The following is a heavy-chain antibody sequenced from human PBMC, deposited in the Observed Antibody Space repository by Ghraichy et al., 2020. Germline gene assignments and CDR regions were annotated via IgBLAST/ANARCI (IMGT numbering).Heavy chain of an antibody. CDR1: GFTFSSYS. Sequence: GESLNISCAASGFTFSSYSMNWARQAPGKGLEWVSYISSSSSAIYYADSVKGRFTLSRDNAKNSLYLQMNSLRAEDTAVYYCARGGGLSFDYWGQGTLVTVSS. J-gene: IGHJ4*02. V-gene: IGHV3-48*04. CDR2: ISSSSSAI. D-gene: IGHD1-26*01. CDR3: ARGGGLSFDY.